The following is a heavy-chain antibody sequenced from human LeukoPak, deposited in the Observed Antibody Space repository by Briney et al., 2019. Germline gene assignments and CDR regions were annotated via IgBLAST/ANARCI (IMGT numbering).Heavy chain of an antibody. Sequence: GRSLRLSCAASGFTFSSYGMHWVRQAPGKGLEWVAFIRYDGSNKYYADSVKGRFTISRDNSKNTLYLQMNSLRAEDTAVYYCARLLWFGELSLGDEFDPWGQGTLVTVSS. CDR3: ARLLWFGELSLGDEFDP. CDR1: GFTFSSYG. D-gene: IGHD3-10*01. V-gene: IGHV3-33*08. J-gene: IGHJ5*02. CDR2: IRYDGSNK.